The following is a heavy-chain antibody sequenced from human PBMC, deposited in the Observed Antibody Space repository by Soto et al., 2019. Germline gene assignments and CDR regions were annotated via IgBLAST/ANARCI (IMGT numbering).Heavy chain of an antibody. CDR3: ARYLNYGLFDY. CDR1: GFTFSSYS. D-gene: IGHD4-17*01. Sequence: EVQLVESGGGLVQPGGSLRLSCAASGFTFSSYSMNWVRQAPGKGLEWVSYISSSSSTIYYADSVKGRFTISRDNAKNSLYLQMNSRRAEDTAVYYCARYLNYGLFDYWGPGTLVTVSS. CDR2: ISSSSSTI. J-gene: IGHJ4*01. V-gene: IGHV3-48*01.